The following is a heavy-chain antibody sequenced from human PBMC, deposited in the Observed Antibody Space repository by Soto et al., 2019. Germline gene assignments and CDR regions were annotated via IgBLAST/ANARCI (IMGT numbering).Heavy chain of an antibody. CDR2: IVVGSGNT. V-gene: IGHV1-58*02. D-gene: IGHD2-15*01. CDR3: AALGYCSGGSCYSQDY. CDR1: GFTFTSSA. Sequence: ASVKVSCKASGFTFTSSAMQWVRQARGQRLEWIGWIVVGSGNTNYAQKFQERVTITRDMSTSTAYMELSSLRSEDTAVYYCAALGYCSGGSCYSQDYWGQGTLVTVSS. J-gene: IGHJ4*02.